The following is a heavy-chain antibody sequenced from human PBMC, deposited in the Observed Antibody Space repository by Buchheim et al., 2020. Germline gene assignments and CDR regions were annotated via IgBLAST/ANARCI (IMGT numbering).Heavy chain of an antibody. CDR1: GFTFSSYG. V-gene: IGHV3-30*18. D-gene: IGHD5-18*01. Sequence: QVQLVESGGGVVQPGRSLRLSCAASGFTFSSYGMHWVRQAPGKGLEWVAVISYDGSNKYYEDSGKGRFTISRDNSKNTLYLQMNSLRAEDTAVYYCAKRDWDTAMVDYWGQGTL. CDR2: ISYDGSNK. J-gene: IGHJ4*02. CDR3: AKRDWDTAMVDY.